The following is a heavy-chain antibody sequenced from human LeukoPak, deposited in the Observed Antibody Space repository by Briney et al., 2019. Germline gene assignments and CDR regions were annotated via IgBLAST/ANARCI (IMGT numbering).Heavy chain of an antibody. D-gene: IGHD3-10*01. CDR1: GFTFSSYR. Sequence: GGSLRLSCAASGFTFSSYRMYWVRQAPGKGLVWVSRINSDGSSTTYADSVKGRFTISRENAKNTLYLQMNSLRVGDTAVYYCVREWELLPWDWGQGTLVTVSS. CDR2: INSDGSST. J-gene: IGHJ4*02. V-gene: IGHV3-74*01. CDR3: VREWELLPWD.